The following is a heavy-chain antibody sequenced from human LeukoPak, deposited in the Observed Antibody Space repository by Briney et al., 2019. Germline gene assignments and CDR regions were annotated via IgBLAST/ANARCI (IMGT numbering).Heavy chain of an antibody. V-gene: IGHV3-7*01. J-gene: IGHJ3*02. CDR2: IKSDGSAK. D-gene: IGHD6-25*01. CDR3: ARERPAAASAFEI. Sequence: PGGSLRLSCAASGFTFSRYWMSWVRQAPGKGLERVANIKSDGSAKNYVDSVKGRFTISRDNAKNLLFLQMNSLRGEDTALYFCARERPAAASAFEIWGQGTRVTVSS. CDR1: GFTFSRYW.